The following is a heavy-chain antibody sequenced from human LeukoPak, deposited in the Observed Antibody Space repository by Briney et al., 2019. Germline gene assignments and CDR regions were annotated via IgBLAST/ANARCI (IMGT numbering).Heavy chain of an antibody. CDR1: GFTFDDYT. J-gene: IGHJ4*02. CDR3: AKAPVTSCRGAYCYPFDS. CDR2: TSSSDAGT. D-gene: IGHD2-21*01. Sequence: GGSLRLSCAASGFTFDDYTIHWVRQAPGKGLEWVAATSSSDAGTYHADSVRGRFTISRDNSKNTLYLQMNSLRAEGAAVYFCAKAPVTSCRGAYCYPFDSWGQGTLVTVSS. V-gene: IGHV3-23*01.